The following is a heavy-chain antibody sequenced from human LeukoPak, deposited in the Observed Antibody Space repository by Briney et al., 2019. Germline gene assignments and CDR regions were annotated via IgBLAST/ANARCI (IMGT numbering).Heavy chain of an antibody. CDR1: GYTFTGYY. J-gene: IGHJ4*02. Sequence: GASVKASCKASGYTFTGYYMHWVRQAPGQGLEWMGWMNPNSGNTGFVQKFQGRVILTRDTSINTAYMELSSLRSDDTAVYYCVRGNSGSYYLYWGQGTLVTVSS. CDR2: MNPNSGNT. CDR3: VRGNSGSYYLY. D-gene: IGHD1-26*01. V-gene: IGHV1-8*02.